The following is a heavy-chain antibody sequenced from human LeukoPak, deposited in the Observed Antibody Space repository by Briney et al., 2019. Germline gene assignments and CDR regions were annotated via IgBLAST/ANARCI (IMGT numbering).Heavy chain of an antibody. V-gene: IGHV3-9*01. CDR3: AKDYGGNWVAIDY. J-gene: IGHJ4*02. CDR2: ISWNSGSI. D-gene: IGHD4-23*01. CDR1: GFTFDDYA. Sequence: GGSQRLSCAASGFTFDDYAMHWVRQAPGKGLEWVSGISWNSGSIGYADSVKGRFTISRDNAKNSLYLQMNSLRAEDTALYYCAKDYGGNWVAIDYWGQGTLVTVSS.